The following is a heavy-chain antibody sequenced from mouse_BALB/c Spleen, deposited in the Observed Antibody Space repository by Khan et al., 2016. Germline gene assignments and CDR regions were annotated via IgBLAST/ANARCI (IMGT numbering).Heavy chain of an antibody. CDR1: GYSITSDYA. CDR3: ARWLLEFPYYFDS. D-gene: IGHD2-3*01. J-gene: IGHJ2*01. CDR2: IRYSGST. Sequence: EVQLQESGPGLVKPSQSLSLTCTVTGYSITSDYAWNWIRQFPGNKLERMGYIRYSGSTTYNPSLKSRIPITRDTSKNQFFLHLNYVTTEDTATFYCARWLLEFPYYFDSWGQGTTLPVSS. V-gene: IGHV3-2*02.